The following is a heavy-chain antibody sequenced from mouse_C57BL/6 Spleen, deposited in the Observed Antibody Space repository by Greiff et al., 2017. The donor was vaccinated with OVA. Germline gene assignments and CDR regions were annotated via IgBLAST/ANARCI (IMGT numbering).Heavy chain of an antibody. J-gene: IGHJ1*03. D-gene: IGHD1-1*01. CDR3: ARFITTDRYFDV. CDR1: GYTFTSYW. Sequence: QVQLQQSGAELVMPGASVKLSCKASGYTFTSYWMHWVKQRPGQGLEWIGEIDPSDSYTNYNQKFKGKSTLTVDKSSSTAYMQLSSLTSEDSAVYYCARFITTDRYFDVWGTGTTVTVSS. CDR2: IDPSDSYT. V-gene: IGHV1-69*01.